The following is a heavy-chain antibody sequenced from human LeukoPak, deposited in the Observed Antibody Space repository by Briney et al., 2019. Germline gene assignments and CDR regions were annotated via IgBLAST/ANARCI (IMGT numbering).Heavy chain of an antibody. CDR3: AKSNGYGLVFT. Sequence: TSETLSPTCTVSGGSISTINYYWGWTRQPPGKGLELIGNIFYSGSTYYSPSLKSRVTISLETSRNQFSLKLNSVTAGETAVYYCAKSNGYGLVFTWGQRKMVTVSS. J-gene: IGHJ3*01. V-gene: IGHV4-39*07. D-gene: IGHD3-10*01. CDR2: IFYSGST. CDR1: GGSISTINYY.